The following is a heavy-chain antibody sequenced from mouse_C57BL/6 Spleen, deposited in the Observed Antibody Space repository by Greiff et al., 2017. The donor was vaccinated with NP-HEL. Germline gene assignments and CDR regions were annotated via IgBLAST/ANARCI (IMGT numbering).Heavy chain of an antibody. Sequence: EVKLVESEGGLVQPGSSMKLSCTASGFTFSDYYMAWVRQVPEKGLEWVANINYDGSSTYYLDSLKSRFIISRDNAKNILYLQMSSLKSEDTATYYCARGDYDEEGYAMDYWGQGTSVTVSS. CDR1: GFTFSDYY. V-gene: IGHV5-16*01. CDR2: INYDGSST. D-gene: IGHD2-4*01. J-gene: IGHJ4*01. CDR3: ARGDYDEEGYAMDY.